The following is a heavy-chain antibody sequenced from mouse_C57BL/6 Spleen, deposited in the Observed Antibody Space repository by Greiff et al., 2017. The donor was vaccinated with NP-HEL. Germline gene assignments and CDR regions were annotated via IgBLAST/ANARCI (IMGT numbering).Heavy chain of an antibody. J-gene: IGHJ3*01. Sequence: QVQLQQSGAELVKPGASVKISCKASGYAFSSYWMNWVKQRPGKGLEWIGQIYPGDGDTNYNGKFKGKATLTADKSSSTAYMQLSSLTSEDSAVDFCARAQYGSAFAYWGQGTLVTVSS. V-gene: IGHV1-80*01. D-gene: IGHD1-1*02. CDR2: IYPGDGDT. CDR3: ARAQYGSAFAY. CDR1: GYAFSSYW.